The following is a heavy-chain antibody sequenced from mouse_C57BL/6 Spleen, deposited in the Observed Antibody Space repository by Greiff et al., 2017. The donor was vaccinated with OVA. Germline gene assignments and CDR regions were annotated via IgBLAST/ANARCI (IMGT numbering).Heavy chain of an antibody. Sequence: EVQLQESGPGLVKPSQSLSLTCSVTGYSITSGYYWNWIRQFPGNKLEWMGYISYDGSNNYNPSLKNRISITRDTSKNQFFLKLNSVTTEDTATYYCAREGTTVGFVWGTGTTVTVSS. CDR2: ISYDGSN. CDR1: GYSITSGYY. CDR3: AREGTTVGFV. D-gene: IGHD1-1*01. V-gene: IGHV3-6*01. J-gene: IGHJ1*03.